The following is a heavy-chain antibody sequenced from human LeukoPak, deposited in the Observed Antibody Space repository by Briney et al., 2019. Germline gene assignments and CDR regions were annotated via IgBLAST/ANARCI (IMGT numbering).Heavy chain of an antibody. CDR2: IIPILGIA. J-gene: IGHJ4*02. CDR3: ARDPRNPSMVRGVINYFDY. V-gene: IGHV1-69*10. Sequence: ASVKVSCKASGGTFSSYAISWVRQAPGQGLEWMGGIIPILGIANYAQKFQGRVTITADKSTSTAYMELSSLRSEDTAVYYCARDPRNPSMVRGVINYFDYWGQGTLVTVSS. CDR1: GGTFSSYA. D-gene: IGHD3-10*01.